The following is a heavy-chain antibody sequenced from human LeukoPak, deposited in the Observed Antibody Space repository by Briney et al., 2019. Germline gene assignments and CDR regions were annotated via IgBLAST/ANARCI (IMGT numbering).Heavy chain of an antibody. CDR1: GGSISSGSYY. D-gene: IGHD1-26*01. V-gene: IGHV4-61*02. Sequence: SETLSLTCTVSGGSISSGSYYWSWIRQPAGKGLEWIGRIYTSGSTNYNPSLKSRVTISVDTSKNQFSLKLSSVTAADTAVYYCARSGVWVGAKFDYWGQGTLVTVSS. CDR2: IYTSGST. CDR3: ARSGVWVGAKFDY. J-gene: IGHJ4*02.